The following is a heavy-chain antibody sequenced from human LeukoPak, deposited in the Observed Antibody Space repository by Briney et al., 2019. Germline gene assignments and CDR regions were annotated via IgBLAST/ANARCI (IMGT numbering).Heavy chain of an antibody. CDR1: GGTFSSYA. V-gene: IGHV1-69*06. Sequence: ASVKVSCKASGGTFSSYAISWVRQAPGQGLEWMGGIIPIFGTANYAQKFQGRVTITADKSTSTAYMELSSLRSEDTALYYCAKDQEDDLDTLDYWGQGTLVTVSS. CDR3: AKDQEDDLDTLDY. J-gene: IGHJ4*02. D-gene: IGHD2-15*01. CDR2: IIPIFGTA.